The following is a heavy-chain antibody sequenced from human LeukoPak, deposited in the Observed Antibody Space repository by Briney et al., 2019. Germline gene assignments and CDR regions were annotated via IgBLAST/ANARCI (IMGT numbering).Heavy chain of an antibody. Sequence: SVKISCKASGGTFSSYAISWVRQAPGQGLEWMGGIIPIFGTANYAQKFQGRVTITADESTSTAYMELSSLRSEGTAVYYCARDGPEHSSGYYFDYWGQGTLVTVSS. J-gene: IGHJ4*02. CDR2: IIPIFGTA. D-gene: IGHD3-22*01. CDR1: GGTFSSYA. CDR3: ARDGPEHSSGYYFDY. V-gene: IGHV1-69*13.